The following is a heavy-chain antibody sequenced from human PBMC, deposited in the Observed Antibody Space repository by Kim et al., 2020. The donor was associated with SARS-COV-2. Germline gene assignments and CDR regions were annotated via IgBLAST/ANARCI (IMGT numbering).Heavy chain of an antibody. V-gene: IGHV4-59*01. Sequence: SETLSLTCTVSGGSISSYYWSWIRQPPGKGLEWIGNIYYSGSTNYNPSLKSRVTISVDTSKNQFSLKLSSVTAADTAVYYCARGEYQLLPFDYWGQGTLVSVCS. CDR2: IYYSGST. CDR3: ARGEYQLLPFDY. D-gene: IGHD2-2*01. CDR1: GGSISSYY. J-gene: IGHJ4*02.